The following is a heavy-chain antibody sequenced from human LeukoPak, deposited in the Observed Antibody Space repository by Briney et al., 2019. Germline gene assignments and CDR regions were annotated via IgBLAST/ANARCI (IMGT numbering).Heavy chain of an antibody. CDR3: AKDLDYDILTGSDYFDY. J-gene: IGHJ4*02. D-gene: IGHD3-9*01. Sequence: GGTLRLSCSASGFTFTTYGMNWVRQAPGKGLEWVSGIGGSGTRTYYADSVKGRFTISRDNSKNTLYLQMNSLRAEDTAVYYCAKDLDYDILTGSDYFDYWGQGTLVTVSS. CDR2: IGGSGTRT. CDR1: GFTFTTYG. V-gene: IGHV3-23*01.